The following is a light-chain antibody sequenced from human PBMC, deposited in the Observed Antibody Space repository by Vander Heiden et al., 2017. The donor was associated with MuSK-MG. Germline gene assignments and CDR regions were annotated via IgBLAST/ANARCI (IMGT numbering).Light chain of an antibody. J-gene: IGLJ2*01. V-gene: IGLV1-44*01. CDR1: SSNIGSNT. Sequence: QSVLTQPPSASGTPGQRVTISCSGSSSNIGSNTVNWYLQLPGTAPKLLIYRNNQRPSGVPDRFSGSKSGTSASLAISGLQSEDEADYYCAAWDDSLNAVVFGGGTKLTVL. CDR2: RNN. CDR3: AAWDDSLNAVV.